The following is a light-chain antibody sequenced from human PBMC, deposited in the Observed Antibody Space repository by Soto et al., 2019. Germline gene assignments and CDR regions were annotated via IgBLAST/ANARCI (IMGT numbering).Light chain of an antibody. CDR1: QSVSSSY. Sequence: EIVLTQSPGTLSLSPGERATLSCRASQSVSSSYLAWYQQKPGQAPRLLIYGASSRATGIPDRFSGSGSGTDFTLTISRLEPEVFAVYYCQQYGSSPLTFGGGPKVELK. CDR2: GAS. CDR3: QQYGSSPLT. V-gene: IGKV3-20*01. J-gene: IGKJ4*01.